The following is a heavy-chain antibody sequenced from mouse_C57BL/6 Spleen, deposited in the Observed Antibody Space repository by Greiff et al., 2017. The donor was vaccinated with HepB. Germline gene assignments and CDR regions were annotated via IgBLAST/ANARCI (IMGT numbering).Heavy chain of an antibody. CDR1: GYTFTDYY. CDR2: INPNNGGT. Sequence: VQLQQSGPELVKPGASVKISCKASGYTFTDYYMNWVKQSHGKSLEWIGDINPNNGGTSYNQKFKGKATLTVDKSSSTAYMELRSLTSEDSAVYYCARFRTGTSNFDVWGTGTTVTVSS. J-gene: IGHJ1*03. V-gene: IGHV1-26*01. CDR3: ARFRTGTSNFDV. D-gene: IGHD4-1*01.